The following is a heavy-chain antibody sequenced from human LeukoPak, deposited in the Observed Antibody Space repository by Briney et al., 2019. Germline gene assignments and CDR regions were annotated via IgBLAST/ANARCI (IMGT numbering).Heavy chain of an antibody. J-gene: IGHJ3*02. CDR1: GFTFDDYP. V-gene: IGHV3-43*01. CDR2: ITWDGGIT. Sequence: PGGSLRLSCAASGFTFDDYPIHWVRQAPGKGLEWVSLITWDGGITYYADSVKGRFTISRDNSKNSLYLQMNSLRTEDTALYYCAKARGLIGGAFDIWGQGTMVIVS. CDR3: AKARGLIGGAFDI. D-gene: IGHD3-22*01.